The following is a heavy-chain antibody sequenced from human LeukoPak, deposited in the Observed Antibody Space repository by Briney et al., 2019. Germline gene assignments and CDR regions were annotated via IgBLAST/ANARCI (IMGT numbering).Heavy chain of an antibody. J-gene: IGHJ6*02. V-gene: IGHV1-2*02. D-gene: IGHD6-25*01. CDR2: INPNSGGT. CDR1: GYTFTGYY. Sequence: ASVKVSCKASGYTFTGYYMHWVRQAPGQGLEWMGWINPNSGGTNYAQKFQGRVTMTRDTSISTAYMELSRLRSDDTAVYYCARKGRGFFYYYYGMDGWGQGTTVTVSS. CDR3: ARKGRGFFYYYYGMDG.